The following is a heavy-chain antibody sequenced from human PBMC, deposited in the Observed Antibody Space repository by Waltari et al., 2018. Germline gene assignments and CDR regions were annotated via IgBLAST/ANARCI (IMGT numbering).Heavy chain of an antibody. CDR1: RFTFNTYA. Sequence: QVQLVESGGGVVQPGRSLRLSCAAFRFTFNTYALPWVRQAPGKGLEWVAFVSSDGTTKYYADSVKGRFTISRDNSKATLYLQMDSLRPEDTAVYYCARDSIYSSTWLPDDYWGQGTLVTVSS. CDR3: ARDSIYSSTWLPDDY. J-gene: IGHJ4*02. CDR2: VSSDGTTK. D-gene: IGHD6-13*01. V-gene: IGHV3-30*04.